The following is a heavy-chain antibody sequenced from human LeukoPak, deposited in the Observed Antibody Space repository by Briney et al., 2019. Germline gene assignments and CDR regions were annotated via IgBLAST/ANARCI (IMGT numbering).Heavy chain of an antibody. CDR2: IRYDGNYE. CDR3: ARARSIVGVSPFQH. D-gene: IGHD1-26*01. CDR1: GFTFSRFA. Sequence: PGGSLRLSCAASGFTFSRFALHWVRQAPGRGREWVAFIRYDGNYEDYADSVKGRFTISRDNSKNTLYLQMNSLSPEETAVYYCARARSIVGVSPFQHWGEGPLVTVSS. J-gene: IGHJ1*01. V-gene: IGHV3-30*02.